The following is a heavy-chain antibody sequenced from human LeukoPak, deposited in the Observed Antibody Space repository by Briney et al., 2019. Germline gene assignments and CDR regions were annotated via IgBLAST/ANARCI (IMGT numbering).Heavy chain of an antibody. Sequence: SETLSLTCTVSGDSLTGYYWGWIRQPPGKGLEWIGNIYYTGNTYYNPSLKSRVTISVDTSKNQFSLKLSSVTAADTAVYYCARSCSSTGGSCWVDWFDPWGQGTLVTVSS. J-gene: IGHJ5*02. CDR2: IYYTGNT. V-gene: IGHV4-59*01. CDR1: GDSLTGYY. CDR3: ARSCSSTGGSCWVDWFDP. D-gene: IGHD2-15*01.